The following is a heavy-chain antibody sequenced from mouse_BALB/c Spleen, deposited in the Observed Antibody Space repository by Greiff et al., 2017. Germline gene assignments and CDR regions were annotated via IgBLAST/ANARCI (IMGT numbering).Heavy chain of an antibody. CDR1: GFTFSSYG. CDR3: ARQVAYYGNYVRAMDY. D-gene: IGHD2-10*01. Sequence: VKLVESGGDLVKPGGSLKLSCAASGFTFSSYGMSWVRQTPDKRLEWVATISSGGSYTYYPDSVKGRFTISRDNAKNTLYLQMSSLKSEDTAMYYCARQVAYYGNYVRAMDYWGQGTSVTVSS. J-gene: IGHJ4*01. CDR2: ISSGGSYT. V-gene: IGHV5-6*02.